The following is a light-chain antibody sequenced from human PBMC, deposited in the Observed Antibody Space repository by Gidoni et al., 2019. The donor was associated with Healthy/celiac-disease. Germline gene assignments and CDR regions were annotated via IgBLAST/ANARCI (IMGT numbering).Light chain of an antibody. Sequence: EIVITQSPATLSVSTGERDTLSCRASQSVHSNLAWYQQKPGQAPRLLIYGASTSATGIPARFSGSGSGTAFTLTIISLQSEDFAFYYYQQYNNWPRTFGRGTKVDIK. J-gene: IGKJ3*01. CDR2: GAS. V-gene: IGKV3-15*01. CDR1: QSVHSN. CDR3: QQYNNWPRT.